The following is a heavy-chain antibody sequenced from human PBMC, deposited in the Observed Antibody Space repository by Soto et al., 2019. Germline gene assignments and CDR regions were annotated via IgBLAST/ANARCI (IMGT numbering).Heavy chain of an antibody. CDR3: ARDTTPKGDSSGWYYSDY. D-gene: IGHD6-19*01. CDR2: INAGNGNT. Sequence: QVQLVQSGAEVKKPGASVKVSCKASGYTFTSYAMHWVRQAPGQRLEWMGWINAGNGNTKYSQKFQDRVTFTRDTSASTAYMELSSLRSEATAVYYCARDTTPKGDSSGWYYSDYWGQGTLVTVSS. CDR1: GYTFTSYA. J-gene: IGHJ4*02. V-gene: IGHV1-3*01.